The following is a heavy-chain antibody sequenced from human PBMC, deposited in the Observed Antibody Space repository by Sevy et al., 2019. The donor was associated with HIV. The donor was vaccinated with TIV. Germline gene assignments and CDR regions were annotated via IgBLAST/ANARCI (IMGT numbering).Heavy chain of an antibody. Sequence: SENLSLTCSVSGGSISSGGYYWGWIRQHPGKGLQWIGYIYYSGSTYYNPALKSRVTVSVDTSKNQFSLKLSSVTAADTAVYYCTRDAHYCRGRTCYSPAGWLDPWGQGVLVTVSS. CDR3: TRDAHYCRGRTCYSPAGWLDP. J-gene: IGHJ5*02. D-gene: IGHD2-15*01. V-gene: IGHV4-31*03. CDR1: GGSISSGGYY. CDR2: IYYSGST.